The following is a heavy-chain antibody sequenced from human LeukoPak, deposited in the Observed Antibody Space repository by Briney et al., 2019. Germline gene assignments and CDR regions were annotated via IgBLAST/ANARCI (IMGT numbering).Heavy chain of an antibody. D-gene: IGHD4-17*01. Sequence: SETLSLTCTVSGDSISSNPYYWGWLRQPPEKGLEWVGSIYYSGSTYYNPSLKSRVTISVDTSKNQFSLNLNSVTAADTAVYFCARGTVTTNPSCYDYWGQGTLVTVSS. J-gene: IGHJ4*02. CDR2: IYYSGST. CDR1: GDSISSNPYY. CDR3: ARGTVTTNPSCYDY. V-gene: IGHV4-39*01.